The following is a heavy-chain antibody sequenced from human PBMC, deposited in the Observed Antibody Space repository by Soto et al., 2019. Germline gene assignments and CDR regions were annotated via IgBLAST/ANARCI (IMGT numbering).Heavy chain of an antibody. V-gene: IGHV1-69*13. CDR2: IIPIFGTA. CDR3: ARDSVAAAGTGTNWFDP. J-gene: IGHJ5*02. Sequence: ASVKVSCKASGGTFSSYAISWVRQAPGQGLEWMGGIIPIFGTANYAQKFQGRVTITADESTSTAYMELSSLRSEDTAVYYCARDSVAAAGTGTNWFDPWGQGTLVTVSS. D-gene: IGHD6-13*01. CDR1: GGTFSSYA.